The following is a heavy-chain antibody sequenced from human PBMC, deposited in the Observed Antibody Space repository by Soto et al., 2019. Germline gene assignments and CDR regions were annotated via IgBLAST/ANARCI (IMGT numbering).Heavy chain of an antibody. V-gene: IGHV1-8*01. Sequence: FQGRVTMTRNTSTNTAYMELRSLTSDDTAVYYCARVEYILNVPESLDSWGQGTLVTVSS. CDR3: ARVEYILNVPESLDS. J-gene: IGHJ4*02. D-gene: IGHD6-6*01.